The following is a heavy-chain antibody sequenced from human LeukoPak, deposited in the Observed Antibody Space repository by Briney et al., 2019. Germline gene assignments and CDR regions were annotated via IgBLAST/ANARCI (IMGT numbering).Heavy chain of an antibody. CDR3: ARRGKSIVGATGGFDY. D-gene: IGHD1-26*01. Sequence: GASVKVSCKASGYTFTNYDINWVRQATGQGLEWMGWMNPNSGNTGYAQKFQGRVTMTRNTSISTAYMELSSLRSEDTAVYYCARRGKSIVGATGGFDYWGQGTLVTVSS. CDR1: GYTFTNYD. V-gene: IGHV1-8*01. CDR2: MNPNSGNT. J-gene: IGHJ4*02.